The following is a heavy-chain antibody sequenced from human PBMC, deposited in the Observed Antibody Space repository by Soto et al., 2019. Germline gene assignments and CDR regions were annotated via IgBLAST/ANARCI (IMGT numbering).Heavy chain of an antibody. CDR1: GGSISSCGYS. J-gene: IGHJ5*02. CDR3: ARVPGP. CDR2: IYHSGST. V-gene: IGHV4-30-2*01. Sequence: SETLSLPCAVSGGSISSCGYSWSWIRQPPGKGLEWIGYIYHSGSTYYNPSLKSRVTISVDRSKNQFSLKLSSVTAADTAVYYCARVPGPWGQGTLVTVS. D-gene: IGHD3-10*01.